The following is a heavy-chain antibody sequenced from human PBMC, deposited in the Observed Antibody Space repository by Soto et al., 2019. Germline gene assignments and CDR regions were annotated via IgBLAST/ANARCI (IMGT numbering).Heavy chain of an antibody. V-gene: IGHV1-3*01. CDR3: ARDPGYGYGNT. D-gene: IGHD5-18*01. J-gene: IGHJ5*02. CDR1: GYTFTSYA. Sequence: ASVKVSCKASGYTFTSYAMNWVRQAPGQRLEWMGWINAGNGNTKYSQKFQGRVTITRDTSASTAYMELSSLRSEDTAVYYCARDPGYGYGNTWGRGTLVTVSS. CDR2: INAGNGNT.